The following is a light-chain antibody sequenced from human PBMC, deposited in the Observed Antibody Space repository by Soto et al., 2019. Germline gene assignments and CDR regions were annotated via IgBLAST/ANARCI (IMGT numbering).Light chain of an antibody. Sequence: QSVLTQPPSVSGAPGQRVTISCTASSSNIGAGYDVHWYQQLPGTAPKLLIYGNTNRPSGVPDRFSGSKPGTSASLAITGLQAEDEADYYCQSYDSSLSAWVFGGGTQLTVL. CDR3: QSYDSSLSAWV. J-gene: IGLJ7*01. V-gene: IGLV1-40*01. CDR2: GNT. CDR1: SSNIGAGYD.